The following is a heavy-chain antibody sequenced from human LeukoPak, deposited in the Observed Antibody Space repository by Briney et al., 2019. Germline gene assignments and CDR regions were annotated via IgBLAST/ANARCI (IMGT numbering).Heavy chain of an antibody. V-gene: IGHV4-39*01. CDR2: IYFSGET. D-gene: IGHD3-10*01. CDR1: GDSISDRYYY. J-gene: IGHJ5*02. CDR3: ARRGSLLWFDP. Sequence: KPSETLSPTCTVSGDSISDRYYYWAWIRQPPGKGLEWIGSIYFSGETYYNPSLRSRVTISVDTSKNQFSLTLTSVTVADTSVYYCARRGSLLWFDPWGQGTLVTVSS.